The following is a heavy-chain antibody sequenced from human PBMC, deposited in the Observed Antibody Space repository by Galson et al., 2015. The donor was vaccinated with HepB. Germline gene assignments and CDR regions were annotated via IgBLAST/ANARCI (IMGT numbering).Heavy chain of an antibody. Sequence: PALVKPTQTLTLTCTFSAFSLSSTGVGVGWIRQPPGKALEWLAVIYWADDDRYSPSLKSRLKITKDTSKNQVVLTMTNMDPVDTAAYYCAHVMITFGGVSGPDVFDIWGQGRMVTGSS. D-gene: IGHD3-16*01. V-gene: IGHV2-5*02. CDR3: AHVMITFGGVSGPDVFDI. CDR1: AFSLSSTGVG. CDR2: IYWADDD. J-gene: IGHJ3*02.